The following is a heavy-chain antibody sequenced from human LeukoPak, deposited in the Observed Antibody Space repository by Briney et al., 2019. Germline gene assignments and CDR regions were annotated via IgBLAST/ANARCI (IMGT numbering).Heavy chain of an antibody. CDR3: VADQVIGREH. CDR2: IKHTGRT. J-gene: IGHJ4*02. V-gene: IGHV4-34*01. CDR1: GGSFSGNY. Sequence: SETLSLTCAVYGGSFSGNYWCWVRRPPGKGLEWIGEIKHTGRTTYNPSLKSRVSMSLDTSKNEFSLRLKSVTAADTAVYYCVADQVIGREHWGQGTLVTVSS. D-gene: IGHD2-21*01.